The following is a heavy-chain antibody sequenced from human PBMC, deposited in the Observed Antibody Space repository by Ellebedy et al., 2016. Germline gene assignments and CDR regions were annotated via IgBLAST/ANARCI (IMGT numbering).Heavy chain of an antibody. CDR1: GFAFSDSA. J-gene: IGHJ3*02. CDR3: AKDRRTARDAFDI. D-gene: IGHD4-17*01. V-gene: IGHV3-23*01. Sequence: GGSLRLSCAGSGFAFSDSAMSWVRQAPGGGLEWVSGISGSGDSRDYADSVKGRFTISRDNSKRTLYLQMNSLSGEDTAVYYCAKDRRTARDAFDIWGQGTMVTVSS. CDR2: ISGSGDSR.